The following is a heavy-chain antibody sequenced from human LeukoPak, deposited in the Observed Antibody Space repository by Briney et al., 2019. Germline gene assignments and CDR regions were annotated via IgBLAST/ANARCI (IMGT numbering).Heavy chain of an antibody. CDR3: ARQQSCSGGTCYFYFDS. V-gene: IGHV4-39*01. CDR2: IYYSGST. D-gene: IGHD2-15*01. Sequence: KSSETLSLTCTVSGGSISSSGYYWGWIRQPPGKGLEWIGSIYYSGSTYYNPSLKSRVTISLDTSQNQFSLKLSSVTAADTAVYYCARQQSCSGGTCYFYFDSWGQGTLVTVYS. J-gene: IGHJ4*02. CDR1: GGSISSSGYY.